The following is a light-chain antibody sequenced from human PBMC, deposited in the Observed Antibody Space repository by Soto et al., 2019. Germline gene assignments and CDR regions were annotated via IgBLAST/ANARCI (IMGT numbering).Light chain of an antibody. V-gene: IGKV1-8*01. CDR2: DVS. J-gene: IGKJ1*01. Sequence: AIRMTESPSSLFASTGDRVTITGRASQGISSYLAWYKQTLGKAPKFLSYDVSTLESGVPSRFRGSGSGTEFTLTISSLQPDDFATYFCQQYDSYPWTFGQGTKVDIK. CDR1: QGISSY. CDR3: QQYDSYPWT.